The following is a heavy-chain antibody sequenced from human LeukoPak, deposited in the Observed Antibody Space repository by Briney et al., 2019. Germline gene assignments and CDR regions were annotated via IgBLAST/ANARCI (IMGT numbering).Heavy chain of an antibody. D-gene: IGHD2-15*01. CDR2: IYSSGST. J-gene: IGHJ4*02. V-gene: IGHV4-59*08. Sequence: ASETLSLTCTVSGGSISNCYWSWIRQPPGKGLEWIGYIYSSGSTNYNPSLESRVTISVDTSKNQFSLKLSFVTAADTALYYCARHGSSRSPLNYWGQGTLVTVSS. CDR1: GGSISNCY. CDR3: ARHGSSRSPLNY.